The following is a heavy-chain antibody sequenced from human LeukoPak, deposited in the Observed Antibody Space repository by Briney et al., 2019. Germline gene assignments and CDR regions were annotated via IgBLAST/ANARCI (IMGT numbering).Heavy chain of an antibody. V-gene: IGHV3-7*01. CDR1: GFIFSSCW. Sequence: PGGSLRLSCAASGFIFSSCWMSWVRQAPGKGLERVASIRQDGSLKYHADSVKGRFTISRDNAKNSLYLQMNSLRVEDTAVYYCATLKGDVTLFDNWGQGTLVTVSS. CDR3: ATLKGDVTLFDN. D-gene: IGHD1-26*01. CDR2: IRQDGSLK. J-gene: IGHJ4*02.